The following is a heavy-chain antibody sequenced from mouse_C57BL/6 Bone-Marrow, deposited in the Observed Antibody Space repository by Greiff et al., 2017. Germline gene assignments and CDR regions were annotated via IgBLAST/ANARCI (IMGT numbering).Heavy chain of an antibody. CDR2: IHPNSGST. D-gene: IGHD4-1*02. CDR3: ANWGVRFAY. CDR1: GYTFTSYW. Sequence: QVQLQQPGAELVKPGASVKLSCKASGYTFTSYWMHWVKQRPGQGLEWIGMIHPNSGSTNYNEKFKSKATLTVDKSSSTAYMQLSSLTSEASAVYYCANWGVRFAYWGQGTLVTVSA. V-gene: IGHV1-64*01. J-gene: IGHJ3*01.